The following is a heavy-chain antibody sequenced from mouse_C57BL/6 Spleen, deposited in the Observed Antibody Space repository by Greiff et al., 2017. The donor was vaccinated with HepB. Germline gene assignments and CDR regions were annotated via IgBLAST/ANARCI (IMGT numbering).Heavy chain of an antibody. J-gene: IGHJ2*01. CDR2: INPNNGGT. D-gene: IGHD1-1*01. CDR1: GYTFTDYN. CDR3: ASDYYGSSYGGSLFDY. V-gene: IGHV1-22*01. Sequence: VQLQHSGPELVKPGASVKMSCKASGYTFTDYNMHWVKQSHGKSLEWIGYINPNNGGTSYNQKFKGKATLTVNKSSSTAYMELRSLTSEDSAVYYCASDYYGSSYGGSLFDYWGQGTTLTVSS.